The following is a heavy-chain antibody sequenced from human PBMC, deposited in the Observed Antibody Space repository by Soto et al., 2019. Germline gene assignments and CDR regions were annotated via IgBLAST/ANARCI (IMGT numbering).Heavy chain of an antibody. J-gene: IGHJ4*02. CDR1: GTSTSSYY. D-gene: IGHD2-8*01. Sequence: SATLSLTYTVSGTSTSSYYWSWFRQPPGKGLEWIANIHYSGTTNYNPSLASRFTLSVDTSNNPFSLKMTSVTATDRAMYFCARYNSYAIDYCVRGTLVTVSS. CDR3: ARYNSYAIDY. CDR2: IHYSGTT. V-gene: IGHV4-59*01.